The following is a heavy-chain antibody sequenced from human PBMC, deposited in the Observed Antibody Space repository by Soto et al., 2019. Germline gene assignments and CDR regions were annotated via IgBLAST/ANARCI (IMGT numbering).Heavy chain of an antibody. V-gene: IGHV4-61*01. J-gene: IGHJ6*02. CDR3: ARDHCVGGNCFSTYYGMDV. D-gene: IGHD2-15*01. CDR1: ADSVSSANYY. CDR2: VYYSGYT. Sequence: QVQLQESGPRLVKPSETLSLTCTVSADSVSSANYYWTWIRQPPGKGLEWIGNVYYSGYTNYNPSLKSRVTISVDTSKMQLSLKLSSVTAPDTAVYYCARDHCVGGNCFSTYYGMDVWGQGTTVTVSS.